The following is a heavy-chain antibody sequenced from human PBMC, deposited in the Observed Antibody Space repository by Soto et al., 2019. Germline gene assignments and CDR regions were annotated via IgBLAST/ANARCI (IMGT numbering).Heavy chain of an antibody. CDR2: IYYSGST. V-gene: IGHV4-39*01. CDR3: ARPLWFGELLSNGMDV. Sequence: QLQLQESGPGLVKPSETLSLTCTVSGGSISSSSYYWGWIRQPPGKGLEWIGSIYYSGSTYYNPSLKSRVTISVDTSKNQFSLKLSSVTAADTAVYYCARPLWFGELLSNGMDVWGQGTTVTVSS. D-gene: IGHD3-10*01. J-gene: IGHJ6*02. CDR1: GGSISSSSYY.